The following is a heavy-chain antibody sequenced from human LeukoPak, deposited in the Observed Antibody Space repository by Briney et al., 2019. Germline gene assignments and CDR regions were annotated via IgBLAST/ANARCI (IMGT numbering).Heavy chain of an antibody. CDR1: GGSISSSSYY. CDR2: IYYNGNT. J-gene: IGHJ4*02. V-gene: IGHV4-39*07. CDR3: ARGPPPDFDY. Sequence: SETLSLTCTVSGGSISSSSYYWGWIRQPPGKGLEWIGNIYYNGNTYYNPSLKSRVTLSVDTSKNQFSLKLSSVTAADTAVYYCARGPPPDFDYWGRGTLVTVSS.